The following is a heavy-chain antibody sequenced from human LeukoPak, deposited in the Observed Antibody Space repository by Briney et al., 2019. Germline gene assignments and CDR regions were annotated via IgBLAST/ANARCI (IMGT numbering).Heavy chain of an antibody. CDR1: GFTFSSYA. Sequence: GGSLRLSCAASGFTFSSYAMSWVRQAPGKGLEWVSAISGSGGSTYYADSVKGRFTISRDNSKNTLYLQMNRLRAEDTAVYYCAKGGILTGRTSYYFDYWGQGTLVTVSS. CDR3: AKGGILTGRTSYYFDY. CDR2: ISGSGGST. V-gene: IGHV3-23*01. J-gene: IGHJ4*02. D-gene: IGHD3-9*01.